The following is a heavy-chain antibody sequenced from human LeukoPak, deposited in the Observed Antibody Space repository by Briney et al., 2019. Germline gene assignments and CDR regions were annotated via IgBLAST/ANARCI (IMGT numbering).Heavy chain of an antibody. V-gene: IGHV4-39*01. Sequence: SETLSLTCTVSGGSISSSSYYWGWIRQPPGKGLGWIGSIYYSGSTYYNPSLKSRVTISVDTSKNQFSLKLSSVTAADTAVYYCVRRLSITGTRGDFDYWGQGTLVTVSS. CDR1: GGSISSSSYY. J-gene: IGHJ4*02. CDR2: IYYSGST. D-gene: IGHD1-7*01. CDR3: VRRLSITGTRGDFDY.